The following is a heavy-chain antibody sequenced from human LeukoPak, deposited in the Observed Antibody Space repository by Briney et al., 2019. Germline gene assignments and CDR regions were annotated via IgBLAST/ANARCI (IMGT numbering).Heavy chain of an antibody. CDR1: GASISDYC. J-gene: IGHJ4*02. D-gene: IGHD3-16*01. CDR2: IYSSGST. Sequence: TSETLSLTCTISGASISDYCWSWIRQSPGKGLEWIGYIYSSGSTNYHTSLNSRVTISVDTSKKHFSLKLTSVTAADTAVYYCASTLITFGGLMTFYFDSWGQGTLVTVSS. V-gene: IGHV4-59*01. CDR3: ASTLITFGGLMTFYFDS.